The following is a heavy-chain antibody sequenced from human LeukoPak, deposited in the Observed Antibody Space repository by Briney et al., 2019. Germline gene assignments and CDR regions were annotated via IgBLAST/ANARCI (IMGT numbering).Heavy chain of an antibody. D-gene: IGHD2-8*01. Sequence: PGGSLRLSCAASGFTFSSYGMHWVCQAPGKGLEWVAVIWYDGSIKYYGDSVRGRFTISRDNPKNTLYLQMNSLRAEDTAVYYCARDRCTNGVCYYDYWGQGTLVTVSS. J-gene: IGHJ4*02. CDR3: ARDRCTNGVCYYDY. CDR2: IWYDGSIK. V-gene: IGHV3-33*01. CDR1: GFTFSSYG.